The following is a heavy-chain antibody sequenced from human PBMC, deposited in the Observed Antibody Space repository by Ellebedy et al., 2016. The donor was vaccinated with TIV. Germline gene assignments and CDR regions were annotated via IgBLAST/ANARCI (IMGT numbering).Heavy chain of an antibody. D-gene: IGHD4-17*01. V-gene: IGHV3-33*08. CDR3: ARGEETYGMGYFDY. CDR2: IWFDGSNK. J-gene: IGHJ4*02. CDR1: GFTFSSYG. Sequence: GESLKISCAASGFTFSSYGMHWVRQAPGKGLEWVAVIWFDGSNKYHADSVKGRFTISRDNSKNTLYLQMNSLRAEDTAVYYCARGEETYGMGYFDYWGQGTLVTVSS.